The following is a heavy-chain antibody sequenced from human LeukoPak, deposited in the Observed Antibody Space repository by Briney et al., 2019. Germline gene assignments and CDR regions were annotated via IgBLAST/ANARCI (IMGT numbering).Heavy chain of an antibody. CDR3: ARESMALTEYTAMVMGYYYYYYMDV. Sequence: SVKVSXKASGGTFRSYAISWVRQAPGQGLEWIGGIIPIFGTANYAQKFQGRVTITTDESTSTAYMELSSLRSEDTAVYYCARESMALTEYTAMVMGYYYYYYMDVWGKGTTVTVSS. CDR1: GGTFRSYA. CDR2: IIPIFGTA. D-gene: IGHD5-18*01. J-gene: IGHJ6*03. V-gene: IGHV1-69*05.